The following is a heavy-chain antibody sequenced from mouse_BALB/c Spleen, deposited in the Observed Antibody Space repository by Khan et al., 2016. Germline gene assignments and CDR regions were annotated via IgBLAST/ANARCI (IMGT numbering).Heavy chain of an antibody. V-gene: IGHV5-6-5*01. Sequence: EVELVESGGGLVKPGGSLKLSCAASGFTFSSYAMSWVRQTPEKRLEWVASISSGGSTYYPDSVKGRVTISRDNARNILNLQMSSLRSEDTAMYYCAREDYGNYGDYFDYLGQGTTLTVSS. J-gene: IGHJ2*01. CDR2: ISSGGST. CDR1: GFTFSSYA. CDR3: AREDYGNYGDYFDY. D-gene: IGHD2-1*01.